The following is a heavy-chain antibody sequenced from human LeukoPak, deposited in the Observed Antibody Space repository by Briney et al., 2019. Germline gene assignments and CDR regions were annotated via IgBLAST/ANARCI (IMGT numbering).Heavy chain of an antibody. CDR2: INHSGST. V-gene: IGHV4-30-4*01. CDR3: ARLGAGTGRQNKARSFDY. D-gene: IGHD6-19*01. CDR1: GGSMSSGDYY. J-gene: IGHJ4*02. Sequence: PSQTLSLTCTVSGGSMSSGDYYWSWIRQPPGKGLEWIGEINHSGSTNYNPSLKSRVTISVDTSKNQFSLKLSSVTAADTAVYYCARLGAGTGRQNKARSFDYWGQGTLVTVSS.